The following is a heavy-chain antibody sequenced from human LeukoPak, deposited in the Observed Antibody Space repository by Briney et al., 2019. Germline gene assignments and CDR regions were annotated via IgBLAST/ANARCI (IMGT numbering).Heavy chain of an antibody. J-gene: IGHJ6*02. V-gene: IGHV3-9*01. CDR2: ISWSSGSI. CDR1: GFTFDDYA. CDR3: AKGLPFGYYGFGGMDV. D-gene: IGHD3-3*01. Sequence: PGRSLRLSCAAFGFTFDDYAMHWVRQAPGKGLEWVSGISWSSGSIGYADSVKGRFTISRDNAKNSLYLQMNSLRAEDTALYYCAKGLPFGYYGFGGMDVWGQGTTVTVSS.